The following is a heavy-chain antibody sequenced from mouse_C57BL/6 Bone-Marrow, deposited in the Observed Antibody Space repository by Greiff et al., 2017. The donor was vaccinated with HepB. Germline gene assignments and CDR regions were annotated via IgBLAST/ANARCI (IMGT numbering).Heavy chain of an antibody. CDR3: ARGDYYGSSGAMDY. D-gene: IGHD1-1*01. Sequence: VQLQQPGAELVKPGASVKLSCKASGYTFTSYWMHWVKQRPGQGLEWIGMIHPNSGSTNYNEKFKSKATLTVDKSSSTAYMQLSSLTSEDSAVYYCARGDYYGSSGAMDYWGLGTSVTVSS. CDR2: IHPNSGST. J-gene: IGHJ4*01. V-gene: IGHV1-64*01. CDR1: GYTFTSYW.